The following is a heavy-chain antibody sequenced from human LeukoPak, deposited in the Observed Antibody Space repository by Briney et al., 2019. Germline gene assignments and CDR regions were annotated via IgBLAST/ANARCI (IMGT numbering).Heavy chain of an antibody. V-gene: IGHV5-51*03. CDR3: ARTYIAAPPGAYYYMDV. J-gene: IGHJ6*03. CDR1: GYSFTSYL. D-gene: IGHD6-6*01. Sequence: GESLKISCKGSGYSFTSYLIGWVRQMPGKGLEWMAIIYPGDSDTRYSPSFQGQVTISADKSISTAYLQWSSLKASDTAMYYCARTYIAAPPGAYYYMDVWGKGTTVTVSS. CDR2: IYPGDSDT.